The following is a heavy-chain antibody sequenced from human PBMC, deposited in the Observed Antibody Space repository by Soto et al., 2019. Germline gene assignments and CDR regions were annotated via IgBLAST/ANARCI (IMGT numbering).Heavy chain of an antibody. V-gene: IGHV4-4*02. D-gene: IGHD6-19*01. CDR2: IYHSGST. CDR3: ARVAVAGTRVDY. Sequence: QVQLQESGPGLVKPSGTLSLTCAVSGGSISSSNWWSWVRQPPGKGLEWIGEIYHSGSTNYNPSHKGPLXXXVXXTKNQFSQKLSSVPAADTAVYYCARVAVAGTRVDYWGQGTLVTVSS. J-gene: IGHJ4*02. CDR1: GGSISSSNW.